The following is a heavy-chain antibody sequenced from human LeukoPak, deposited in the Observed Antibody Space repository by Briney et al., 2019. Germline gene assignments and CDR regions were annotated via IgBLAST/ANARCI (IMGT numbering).Heavy chain of an antibody. Sequence: PGGSQRLSCSASGFTFSRYPMHWVRQAPGKGLEYVSAISGNGGSTYYADSVKGRFTISRDNSKNTLYLQMSSLRTEDTAIYYCVKAQYDFWSGLDYWGQGTLVTVSS. CDR1: GFTFSRYP. D-gene: IGHD3-3*01. CDR3: VKAQYDFWSGLDY. J-gene: IGHJ4*02. CDR2: ISGNGGST. V-gene: IGHV3-64D*09.